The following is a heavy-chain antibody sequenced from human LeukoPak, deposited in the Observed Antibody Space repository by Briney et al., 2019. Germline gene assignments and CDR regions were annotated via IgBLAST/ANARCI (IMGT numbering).Heavy chain of an antibody. D-gene: IGHD2/OR15-2a*01. CDR2: INGRGDNT. J-gene: IGHJ5*02. V-gene: IGHV3-23*01. CDR3: AKDRVSPGFNWFDP. Sequence: PEGSLRLSCAASGVIISSYAMSWVRQAPGKGLEWVSAINGRGDNTYYADFVKGRFTISRDNSKSTVYLQMNSLRTEDTAVYYCAKDRVSPGFNWFDPWGQGTLVTVSS. CDR1: GVIISSYA.